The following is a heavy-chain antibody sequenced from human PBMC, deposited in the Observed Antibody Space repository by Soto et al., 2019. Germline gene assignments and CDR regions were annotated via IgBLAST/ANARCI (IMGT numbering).Heavy chain of an antibody. CDR1: GFTFSNYE. D-gene: IGHD4-17*01. J-gene: IGHJ3*02. V-gene: IGHV3-48*03. CDR3: ASPMVTSPNDAFDI. Sequence: GGSLRLSCAASGFTFSNYEMNWVRQAPGKGLEWISYISSTGNTIYYADSVKGRFTISRDSAKTSLYLQMNSLRTEDTAVYYCASPMVTSPNDAFDIWGQGTMVTVSS. CDR2: ISSTGNTI.